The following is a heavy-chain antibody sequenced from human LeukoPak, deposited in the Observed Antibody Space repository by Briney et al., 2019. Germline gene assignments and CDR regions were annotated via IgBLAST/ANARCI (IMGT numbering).Heavy chain of an antibody. CDR2: ISYDGSNK. V-gene: IGHV3-30*03. J-gene: IGHJ6*02. CDR3: ARGPLRQLRGPAAGTAYYYYGMGV. D-gene: IGHD6-13*01. Sequence: GGSLRLSCAASGFTFSSYGMHWVRQAPGKGLEWVAVISYDGSNKYYADSVKGRFTISRDNSKNTPYLQMNSLRAEDTAVYYCARGPLRQLRGPAAGTAYYYYGMGVWGQGTTVTVSS. CDR1: GFTFSSYG.